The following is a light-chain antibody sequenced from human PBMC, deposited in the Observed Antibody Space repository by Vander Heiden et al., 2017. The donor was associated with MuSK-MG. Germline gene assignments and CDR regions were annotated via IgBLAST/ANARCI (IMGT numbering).Light chain of an antibody. Sequence: QSALTQPRSVSGSPGLSVTISCPGTSSAVGGYNHVLWYQQQPGKAPHLMIYDVSERTTGVPGHFSGSKSGHPAALAISGIQAEDGDHYYCGSNAGSAVVFGGGTKLTVL. J-gene: IGLJ2*01. CDR2: DVS. V-gene: IGLV2-11*01. CDR3: GSNAGSAVV. CDR1: SSAVGGYNH.